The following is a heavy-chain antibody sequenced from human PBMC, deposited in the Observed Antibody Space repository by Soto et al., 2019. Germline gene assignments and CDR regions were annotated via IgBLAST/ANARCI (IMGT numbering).Heavy chain of an antibody. J-gene: IGHJ4*02. V-gene: IGHV1-18*01. CDR1: GYTFTSYG. CDR2: INPYNGNT. CDR3: AGDCFCVDY. D-gene: IGHD3-3*01. Sequence: QVQLVQSGAEVKKPGASVKVSCKASGYTFTSYGISWVRQAPGQGLEWMGWINPYNGNTNYAQKLQGRVTMTTDTTTSMAYRDLRSLRTDDNAVYYCAGDCFCVDYWGQGTLVTVSS.